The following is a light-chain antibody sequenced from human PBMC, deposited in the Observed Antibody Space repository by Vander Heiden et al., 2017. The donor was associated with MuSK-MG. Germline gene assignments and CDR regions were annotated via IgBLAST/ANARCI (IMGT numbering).Light chain of an antibody. CDR2: QDK. J-gene: IGLJ2*01. Sequence: SYELTQPPSLSVSPGQTARIPCSGDNLGDHYASWSQQKPGQPPVLVIYQDKKRPSGIPERVSGSNSGDTATLTISGTQAMDEADYYCQAWDSSSAHVVFGGGTKLTVL. V-gene: IGLV3-1*01. CDR3: QAWDSSSAHVV. CDR1: NLGDHY.